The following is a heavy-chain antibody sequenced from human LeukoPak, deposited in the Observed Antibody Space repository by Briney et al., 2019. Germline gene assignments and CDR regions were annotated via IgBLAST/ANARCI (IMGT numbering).Heavy chain of an antibody. CDR1: GFTFSSYA. CDR2: ISGSGGSA. V-gene: IGHV3-23*01. D-gene: IGHD2-15*01. Sequence: HPGGSLRLSCAASGFTFSSYAMSWVRQAPGKGLEWVSGISGSGGSADYADSVKGRFTISRDNSKKTLYLLMNSLRAEDTALYYCAKDLWGFVEVAAILDYWGQGTLVTVSS. CDR3: AKDLWGFVEVAAILDY. J-gene: IGHJ4*02.